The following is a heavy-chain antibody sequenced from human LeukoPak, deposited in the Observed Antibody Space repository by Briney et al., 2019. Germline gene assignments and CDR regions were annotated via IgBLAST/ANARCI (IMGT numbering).Heavy chain of an antibody. J-gene: IGHJ3*02. CDR1: GFTFSTYS. V-gene: IGHV3-21*01. CDR3: ARGVASGWYLGAFDI. D-gene: IGHD6-19*01. CDR2: ISSSSYI. Sequence: GGSLRLSCAASGFTFSTYSMNWVRQAPGKGLEWVSSISSSSYIYYADSVKGRFTISRDNAKNSLFLQMNSLRVEDTAVYYCARGVASGWYLGAFDIWGQGTTVTVSS.